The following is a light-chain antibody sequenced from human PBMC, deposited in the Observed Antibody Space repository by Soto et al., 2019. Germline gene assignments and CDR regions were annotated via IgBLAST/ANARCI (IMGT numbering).Light chain of an antibody. CDR3: QKYNSAPRT. CDR2: AAS. J-gene: IGKJ1*01. V-gene: IGKV1-27*01. CDR1: QGISND. Sequence: DIQMTQSPSSLSASVGDRVTITCRASQGISNDLGWYQHKPGKVPNLLIYAASTLQSGVPSRSSGGGSGTDFTLTISSLQPEDVATYYCQKYNSAPRTFGQGTKVDIK.